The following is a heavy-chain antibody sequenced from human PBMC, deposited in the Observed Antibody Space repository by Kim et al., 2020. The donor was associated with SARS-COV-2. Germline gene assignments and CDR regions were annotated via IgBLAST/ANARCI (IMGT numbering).Heavy chain of an antibody. D-gene: IGHD3-16*01. CDR3: AGGVGAALGEDF. CDR1: GFAVSPNY. CDR2: IYRGGSA. Sequence: GGSLRLSCEASGFAVSPNYMNWVRQAPGRGLEWVSLIYRGGSAYYADSVKGRFTISRDNSKNSFYLQMDSLRSEDTAVYFCAGGVGAALGEDFWGQG. V-gene: IGHV3-66*01. J-gene: IGHJ4*02.